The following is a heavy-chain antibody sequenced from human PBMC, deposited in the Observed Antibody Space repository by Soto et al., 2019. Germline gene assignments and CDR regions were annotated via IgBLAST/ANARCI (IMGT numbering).Heavy chain of an antibody. V-gene: IGHV3-30-3*01. Sequence: LRLSCAASGFAFSTYPMHWVRQAPGQGPEWVAVISYDEAKKYYADSVKGRFTISRDNSKNTLYLQMNSLRPEDTATYYCARDRYQLDTTAYYFLLFFDYWGQGALVTVPS. CDR3: ARDRYQLDTTAYYFLLFFDY. D-gene: IGHD3-9*01. CDR1: GFAFSTYP. CDR2: ISYDEAKK. J-gene: IGHJ4*02.